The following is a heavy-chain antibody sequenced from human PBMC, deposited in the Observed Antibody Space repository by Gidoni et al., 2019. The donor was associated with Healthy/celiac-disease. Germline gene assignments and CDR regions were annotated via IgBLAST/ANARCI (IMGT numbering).Heavy chain of an antibody. V-gene: IGHV4-31*03. CDR3: ARDLTHNYGGVHYYYGMDV. Sequence: QVQLQESGPGLVKPSQTLSLPCTVSGGSLSSGGYYWSWIRQHPGKGLEWIGYIYYSGSTYYNPSLKSRVTISVDTSKNQFSLKLSSVTAADTAVYYCARDLTHNYGGVHYYYGMDVWGQGTTVTVSS. CDR2: IYYSGST. D-gene: IGHD4-17*01. CDR1: GGSLSSGGYY. J-gene: IGHJ6*02.